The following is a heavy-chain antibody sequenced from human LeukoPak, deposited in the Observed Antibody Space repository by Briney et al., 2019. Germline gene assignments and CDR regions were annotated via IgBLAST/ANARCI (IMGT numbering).Heavy chain of an antibody. CDR2: ITGSGVST. CDR3: AVSKVYGSGTSNFFDY. Sequence: SGGFLRLSCAASGFTFSTYGMTWVRQAAGKGLEWVSSITGSGVSTYYADSIMGRFTITRDNSNNMLYLQMNSLRAEDTAVYHCAVSKVYGSGTSNFFDYWGQGTLVTVSS. CDR1: GFTFSTYG. V-gene: IGHV3-23*01. D-gene: IGHD3-10*01. J-gene: IGHJ4*02.